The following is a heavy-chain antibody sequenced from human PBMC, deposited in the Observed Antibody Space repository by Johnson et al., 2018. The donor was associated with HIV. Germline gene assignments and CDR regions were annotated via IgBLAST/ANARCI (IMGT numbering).Heavy chain of an antibody. CDR2: ISGSGGST. D-gene: IGHD1-26*01. V-gene: IGHV3-23*04. CDR3: AKVQGSYAPPLDAFDI. J-gene: IGHJ3*02. CDR1: GFTFSSYA. Sequence: VQLVESGGGLVQPGGSLRLSCAASGFTFSSYAMSWVRQAPGKGLEWVSAISGSGGSTYYADSVKGRFTISRDNSKNTLYLQMNSLRAEDTAVYHCAKVQGSYAPPLDAFDIWGQGTMVTVSS.